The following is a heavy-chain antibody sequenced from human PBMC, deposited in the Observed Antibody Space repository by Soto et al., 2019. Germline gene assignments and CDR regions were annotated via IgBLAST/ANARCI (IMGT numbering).Heavy chain of an antibody. D-gene: IGHD1-1*01. J-gene: IGHJ4*02. Sequence: PGGSLRLSCAASGFTFSSYAMSWVRQAPGKGLEWVSSITDSGGSTDYADSVKGRFTISRDNSRNTLYLQMNSLRADDTAAYYCAKLYWNPRYFDYWGQGTRVTVSS. CDR3: AKLYWNPRYFDY. V-gene: IGHV3-23*01. CDR1: GFTFSSYA. CDR2: ITDSGGST.